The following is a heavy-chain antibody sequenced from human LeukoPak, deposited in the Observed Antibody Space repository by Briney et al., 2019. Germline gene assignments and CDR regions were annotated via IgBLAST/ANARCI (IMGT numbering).Heavy chain of an antibody. D-gene: IGHD1-26*01. Sequence: GGSLRLPCAASGFTFSSYGMHWVRQAPGKGLEWVAFIRYDGSNKYYADSVKGRFTISRDNSKNTLYLQMNSLRAEDTAVYYCARQVVGATFQYYFDYWGQGTLV. CDR1: GFTFSSYG. CDR2: IRYDGSNK. CDR3: ARQVVGATFQYYFDY. J-gene: IGHJ4*02. V-gene: IGHV3-30*02.